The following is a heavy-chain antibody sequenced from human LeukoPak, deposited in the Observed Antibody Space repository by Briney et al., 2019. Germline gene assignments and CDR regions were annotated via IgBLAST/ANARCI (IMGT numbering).Heavy chain of an antibody. CDR1: GYTFTSYY. CDR2: INPSGGST. Sequence: ASVTVSCKASGYTFTSYYIHWVRQAPGQGLEWMGIINPSGGSTNYAQDFQGRVTMTRDTSTSTVYMELSSLRSEDTAVYYCARRELAGSTAYFDYWGQGTLVTVSS. D-gene: IGHD1-26*01. CDR3: ARRELAGSTAYFDY. J-gene: IGHJ4*02. V-gene: IGHV1-46*01.